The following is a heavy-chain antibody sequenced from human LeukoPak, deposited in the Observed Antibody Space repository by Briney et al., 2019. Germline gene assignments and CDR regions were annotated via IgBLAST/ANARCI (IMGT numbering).Heavy chain of an antibody. Sequence: SSETLSLTCAVADGSFSAFFWRWIRQPAGKGLEWIRDGGHSGSADYNPSLKSRVTVSADPSKTQFSLKLTSVTAADTAVYYCATRGDYSDTSGNSYDALDIWGQGTMVTVSS. V-gene: IGHV4-34*01. CDR1: DGSFSAFF. J-gene: IGHJ3*02. D-gene: IGHD3-22*01. CDR2: GGHSGSA. CDR3: ATRGDYSDTSGNSYDALDI.